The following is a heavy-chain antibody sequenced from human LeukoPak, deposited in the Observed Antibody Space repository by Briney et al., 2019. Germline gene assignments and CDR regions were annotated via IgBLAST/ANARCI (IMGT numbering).Heavy chain of an antibody. CDR3: ARDRAPYSSGWYNFDY. V-gene: IGHV1-69*01. J-gene: IGHJ4*02. CDR2: IIPIFGTA. CDR1: GGTFRSYA. Sequence: SSVKVSCKASGGTFRSYAISWVRQAPGQGLEWMGGIIPIFGTANYAQKFQGRVTITADESTSTAYMELSSLRSEDTAVYYCARDRAPYSSGWYNFDYWGQGTLVTVSS. D-gene: IGHD6-19*01.